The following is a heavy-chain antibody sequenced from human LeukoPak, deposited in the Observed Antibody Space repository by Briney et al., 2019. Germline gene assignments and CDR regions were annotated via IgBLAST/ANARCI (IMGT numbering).Heavy chain of an antibody. CDR2: IYPGDSDT. J-gene: IGHJ6*03. Sequence: GESLKISCKGSGYSFTTYWIAWVRQMPGKGLEWMGIIYPGDSDTRYSPSFQGQVTISADKSISTAYLQWSSLKASDTAMYYCARGGRIAAAGMWAYYYYMDVWGKGTTVTVSS. V-gene: IGHV5-51*01. D-gene: IGHD6-13*01. CDR3: ARGGRIAAAGMWAYYYYMDV. CDR1: GYSFTTYW.